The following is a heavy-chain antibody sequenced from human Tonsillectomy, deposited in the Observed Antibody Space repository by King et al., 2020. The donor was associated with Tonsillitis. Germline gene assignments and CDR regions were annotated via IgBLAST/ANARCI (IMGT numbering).Heavy chain of an antibody. Sequence: QLVQSGGGLVKPGGSLRLSCAASGFTFSSYSMNWVRQAPGKGLEWVSSISSSSSYIYYADTVKSRFTISRDNAKNSRYLQMNSLRAEDTAVYYCARLRGVAGDAFDIWGQGTMVTVSS. J-gene: IGHJ3*02. CDR2: ISSSSSYI. CDR1: GFTFSSYS. D-gene: IGHD6-19*01. V-gene: IGHV3-21*01. CDR3: ARLRGVAGDAFDI.